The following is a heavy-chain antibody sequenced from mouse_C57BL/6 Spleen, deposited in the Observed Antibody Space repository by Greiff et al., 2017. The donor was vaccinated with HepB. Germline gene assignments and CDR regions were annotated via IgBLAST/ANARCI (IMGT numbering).Heavy chain of an antibody. CDR1: GYTFTSYW. J-gene: IGHJ2*01. CDR2: IDPSDSYT. Sequence: QVQLQQPGAELVRPGTSVKLSCKASGYTFTSYWMHWVKQRPGQGLEWIGVIDPSDSYTNYNQKFTGKATLTVDTSSRTAYMQLSSLTSEDSAVYYCARSDYDYWGQGTTLTVSS. CDR3: ARSDYDY. V-gene: IGHV1-59*01. D-gene: IGHD2-4*01.